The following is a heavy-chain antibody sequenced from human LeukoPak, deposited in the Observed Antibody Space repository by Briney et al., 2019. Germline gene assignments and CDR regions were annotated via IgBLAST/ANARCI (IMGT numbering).Heavy chain of an antibody. CDR1: GGSISSYY. CDR3: ARVFSSGWSTKFRDGMDV. CDR2: IYYSGST. Sequence: PSETLSLTCTASGGSISSYYWSWIRQPPGKGLEWIGYIYYSGSTNYNPSLKSRVTISVDTSKNQFSLRLSSVTAADTAVYYCARVFSSGWSTKFRDGMDVWGQGTTVTVSS. J-gene: IGHJ6*02. D-gene: IGHD6-19*01. V-gene: IGHV4-59*01.